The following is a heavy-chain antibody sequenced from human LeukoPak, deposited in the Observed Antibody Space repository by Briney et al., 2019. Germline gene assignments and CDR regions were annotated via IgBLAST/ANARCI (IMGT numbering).Heavy chain of an antibody. Sequence: SETLSLTCTVSGGSISSYYWSWIRQPPGKGLEWIGYIYYSGSTNYNPSLKSRVTISVDTSKNQFSLKLSSVTAADTAVYYCARRPAEQWLVGNDAFDIWGQGTMVTVSS. J-gene: IGHJ3*02. D-gene: IGHD6-19*01. V-gene: IGHV4-59*08. CDR1: GGSISSYY. CDR2: IYYSGST. CDR3: ARRPAEQWLVGNDAFDI.